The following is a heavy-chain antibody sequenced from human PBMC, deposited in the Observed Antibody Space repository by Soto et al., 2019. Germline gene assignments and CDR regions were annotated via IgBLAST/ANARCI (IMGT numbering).Heavy chain of an antibody. CDR3: AREEGHSSGWYPFDY. D-gene: IGHD6-19*01. J-gene: IGHJ4*02. CDR2: ISSSSSYI. CDR1: GFTFSSYS. Sequence: GGSLRLSCAASGFTFSSYSMNWVRQAPGKGLEWVSSISSSSSYIYYADSVKGRFTISRDNAENSLYLQMNSLRAEDTAVYYCAREEGHSSGWYPFDYWGQGTQVTVSS. V-gene: IGHV3-21*01.